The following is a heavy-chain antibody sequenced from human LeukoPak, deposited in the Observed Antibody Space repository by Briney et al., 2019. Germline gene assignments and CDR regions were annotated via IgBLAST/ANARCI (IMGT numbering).Heavy chain of an antibody. D-gene: IGHD6-13*01. Sequence: GGSLRLSCAASGFTFSSYSLNWVRQAPGKGLEWVSSISSSSSYIYYADSVKGRFTISRDNAKNSLSLQMNSLRAEDTALYYCARDPRGGDSSSWTFDYWGQGTLVTVSS. CDR2: ISSSSSYI. CDR1: GFTFSSYS. V-gene: IGHV3-21*04. J-gene: IGHJ4*02. CDR3: ARDPRGGDSSSWTFDY.